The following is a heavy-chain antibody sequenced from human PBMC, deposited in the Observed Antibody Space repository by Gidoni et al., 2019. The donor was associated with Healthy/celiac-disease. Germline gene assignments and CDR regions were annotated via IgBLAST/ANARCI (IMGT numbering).Heavy chain of an antibody. V-gene: IGHV1-69*01. CDR2: IIPIFGTA. CDR1: GGTLSSPTLIWVRQAPGPGPTGTCCA. CDR3: ASINYYDSSGTNAFDI. Sequence: QVQLVQAGAEVKKPGSSVTVSCKAAGGTLSSPTLIWVRQAPGPGPTGTCCAIRWVRPAPGQGLEWMGGIIPIFGTANYAQKFQGRVTITADESTSTAYMELSSLRSEDTAVYYCASINYYDSSGTNAFDIWGQGTMVTVSS. J-gene: IGHJ3*02. D-gene: IGHD3-22*01.